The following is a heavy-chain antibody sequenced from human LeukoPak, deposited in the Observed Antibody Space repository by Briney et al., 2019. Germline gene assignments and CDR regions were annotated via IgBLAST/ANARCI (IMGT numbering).Heavy chain of an antibody. J-gene: IGHJ1*01. D-gene: IGHD3-22*01. V-gene: IGHV3-7*01. CDR2: IKQDGIEK. CDR3: ARGSSGYYCDHFQT. CDR1: GFTFSNFW. Sequence: PGGSLRLSCAASGFTFSNFWMTWIRQAPGKGLEWVANIKQDGIEKYYVDSAEGRFTVSRDNTKNSLFLQMDSLRAEDTAVYYCARGSSGYYCDHFQTWGQGSLVIVAS.